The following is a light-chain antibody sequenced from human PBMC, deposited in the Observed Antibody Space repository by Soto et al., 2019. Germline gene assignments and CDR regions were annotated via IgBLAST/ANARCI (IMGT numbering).Light chain of an antibody. J-gene: IGKJ1*01. CDR3: QQRSKWRT. Sequence: EILMTQSPATLSLSPGERATLSCRASQSVSGYLAWYQQKPGQAPRLLIYDASKRATGIPARLSGSGFGTEFPLTISSLAPEDFAVYYCQQRSKWRTFGQGTKVDIK. CDR1: QSVSGY. V-gene: IGKV3-11*01. CDR2: DAS.